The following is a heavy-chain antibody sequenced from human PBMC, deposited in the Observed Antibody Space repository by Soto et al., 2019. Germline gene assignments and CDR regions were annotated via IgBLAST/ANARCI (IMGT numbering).Heavy chain of an antibody. J-gene: IGHJ6*02. CDR3: ARQGSSSSGPWYYDMDV. CDR1: GGSISSYY. Sequence: SETLSLTCTGSGGSISSYYWSWIRQPPGKGLEWIGYIYDSGSTNYNPSLKSRVTISVDTSKNQFSLNLSSVTAADTAVYYCARQGSSSSGPWYYDMDVWGQGTTVTVS. CDR2: IYDSGST. D-gene: IGHD6-13*01. V-gene: IGHV4-59*08.